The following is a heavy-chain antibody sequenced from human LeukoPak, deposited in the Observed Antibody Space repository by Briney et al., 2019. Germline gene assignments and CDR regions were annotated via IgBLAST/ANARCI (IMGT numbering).Heavy chain of an antibody. D-gene: IGHD3-10*01. Sequence: SETLSLTCTVSGVSISSYYWSWIRQPPGKSLEWIGYIYYSGSTNYNPSLKSRVTISVDTSNNQFSLKLSSVTAADTAVYYCARLLWFGEPRFDPWGQGTLVTVSS. CDR1: GVSISSYY. J-gene: IGHJ5*02. CDR3: ARLLWFGEPRFDP. CDR2: IYYSGST. V-gene: IGHV4-59*08.